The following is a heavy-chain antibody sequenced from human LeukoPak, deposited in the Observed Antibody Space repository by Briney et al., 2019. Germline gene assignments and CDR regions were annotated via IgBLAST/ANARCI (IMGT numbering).Heavy chain of an antibody. CDR1: GGSISSYY. CDR2: INHSGST. CDR3: ARVFSTNYYDNRGWFDP. D-gene: IGHD3-22*01. Sequence: SETLSLTCTVSGGSISSYYWSWIRQPPGKGLEWIGEINHSGSTNYNPSLKSRVTISVDTSKNQFSLKLSSVTAADTAVYYCARVFSTNYYDNRGWFDPWGQGTLVTVSS. V-gene: IGHV4-59*01. J-gene: IGHJ5*02.